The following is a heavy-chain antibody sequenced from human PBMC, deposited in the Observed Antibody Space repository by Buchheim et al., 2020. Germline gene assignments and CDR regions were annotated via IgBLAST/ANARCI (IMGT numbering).Heavy chain of an antibody. D-gene: IGHD3-10*01. Sequence: EVRLLESGGTLVQPGGSLRLSCAASGFVFSDYAMNWVRQAPGKGLQWVSIVSGSGASTAYADSVTGRFIISRDNQKNTLYLQMNNLRDEDTAIYYCAKRGVASGIHEIDYWGQGTL. CDR2: VSGSGAST. CDR3: AKRGVASGIHEIDY. J-gene: IGHJ4*02. V-gene: IGHV3-23*01. CDR1: GFVFSDYA.